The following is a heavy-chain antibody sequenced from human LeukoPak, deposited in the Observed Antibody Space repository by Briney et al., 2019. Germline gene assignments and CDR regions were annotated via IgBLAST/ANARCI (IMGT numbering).Heavy chain of an antibody. CDR1: GFTFSSYG. J-gene: IGHJ4*02. CDR3: AKDLPPYYYDSSGYFDY. V-gene: IGHV3-30*18. Sequence: GGSLRLSCAASGFTFSSYGMHWVRQAPGKGLERVAVISYDGSNKYYADSVKGRFTISRDNSKNTLYLQMNSLRAEDTAVYYCAKDLPPYYYDSSGYFDYWGQGTLVTVSS. CDR2: ISYDGSNK. D-gene: IGHD3-22*01.